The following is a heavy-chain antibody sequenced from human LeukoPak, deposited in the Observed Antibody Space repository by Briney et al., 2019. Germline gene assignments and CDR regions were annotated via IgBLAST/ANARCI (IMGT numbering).Heavy chain of an antibody. Sequence: GESLKISCKGSGYSFTSNWIAWVRQMPGKGLEWMGIIYAGDSDTRYSPSFQGQVTVSVDRSLSHAYLQWSSLQASDTAMYYCARHSPLLRGWASDIWGQGTMVTVSS. CDR3: ARHSPLLRGWASDI. J-gene: IGHJ3*02. CDR2: IYAGDSDT. D-gene: IGHD4-23*01. V-gene: IGHV5-51*01. CDR1: GYSFTSNW.